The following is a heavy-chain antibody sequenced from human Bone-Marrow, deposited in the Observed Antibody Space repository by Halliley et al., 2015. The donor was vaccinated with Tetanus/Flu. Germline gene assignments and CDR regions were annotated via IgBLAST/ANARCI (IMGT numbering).Heavy chain of an antibody. J-gene: IGHJ5*02. D-gene: IGHD2-21*01. CDR1: GGSISSGDSY. CDR3: ARGLRAVCGVDA. CDR2: IHYSGST. V-gene: IGHV4-31*03. Sequence: TLSLTCTVSGGSISSGDSYWNWIRQLPGKGLEWIGCIHYSGSTFYNPSLKSRLTVIVDTSKNQFSLEVTSVTAADTALYYCARGLRAVCGVDAWGRGTGVSVSS.